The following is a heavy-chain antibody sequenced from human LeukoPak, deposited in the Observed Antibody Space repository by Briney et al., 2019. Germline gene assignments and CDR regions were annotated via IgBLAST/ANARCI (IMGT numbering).Heavy chain of an antibody. CDR3: ARGGPNYYDSSGYYDDY. CDR1: GYTFTSYD. D-gene: IGHD3-22*01. Sequence: ASVKVSCKASGYTFTSYDINWVRQATGQGLEWMGWMNPNSGNTGYAQKFQGRVTITRNTSISTAYMELSSLRSEDTAVYYCARGGPNYYDSSGYYDDYWGQGTLVTVSS. CDR2: MNPNSGNT. J-gene: IGHJ4*02. V-gene: IGHV1-8*03.